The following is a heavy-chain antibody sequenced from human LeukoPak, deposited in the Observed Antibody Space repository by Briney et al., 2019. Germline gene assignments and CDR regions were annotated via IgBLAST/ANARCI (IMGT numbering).Heavy chain of an antibody. Sequence: GGSLRLSCAASGFTFSDYTMNWVRQAPGKALEWVSSIGRTGSDIQYADSVQGRFTISRDNAKNSLYLQMNSLRAEDTAVYYCARDPVHYYDSSGYYSHSDYWGQGTLVTVSS. V-gene: IGHV3-21*01. J-gene: IGHJ4*02. CDR1: GFTFSDYT. CDR2: IGRTGSDI. D-gene: IGHD3-22*01. CDR3: ARDPVHYYDSSGYYSHSDY.